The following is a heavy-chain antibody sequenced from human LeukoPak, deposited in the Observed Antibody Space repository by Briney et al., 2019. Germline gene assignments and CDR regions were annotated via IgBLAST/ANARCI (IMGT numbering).Heavy chain of an antibody. CDR1: GGSVSSHQ. J-gene: IGHJ6*03. Sequence: SETLSLTCTVSGGSVSSHQRSWIRQPPGKGLEWIGYIYYSGSTNYNPSLRSRFTISIDRSTNRFSLRLSSVTAADTAMYYCARGVLTTVSYYMDVWGNGTTVTVSS. CDR2: IYYSGST. D-gene: IGHD4-11*01. CDR3: ARGVLTTVSYYMDV. V-gene: IGHV4-59*02.